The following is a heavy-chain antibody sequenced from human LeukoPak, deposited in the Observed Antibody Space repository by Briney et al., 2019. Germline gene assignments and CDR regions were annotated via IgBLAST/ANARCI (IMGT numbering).Heavy chain of an antibody. J-gene: IGHJ1*01. V-gene: IGHV4-34*01. CDR3: ARGRPMKGRVYYYDSSGYPTHVEYFQH. Sequence: SETLSLTCAVYGGSFSGYYWSWIRQPPGKGLEWIGEINHSGSTNYNPSLKSRVTISVDTSKNQFSLKLSSVTAADTAVYYCARGRPMKGRVYYYDSSGYPTHVEYFQHWGQGTLVTVSS. D-gene: IGHD3-22*01. CDR1: GGSFSGYY. CDR2: INHSGST.